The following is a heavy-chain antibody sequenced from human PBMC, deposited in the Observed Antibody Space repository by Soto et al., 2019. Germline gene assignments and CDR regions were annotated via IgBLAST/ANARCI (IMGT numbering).Heavy chain of an antibody. V-gene: IGHV4-59*08. CDR1: GGSISRYY. D-gene: IGHD3-16*01. CDR2: VHDSGST. Sequence: SETLSLTCTVSGGSISRYYWNWIRQPPGKGLEWIGYVHDSGSTNYNPSLKNRVTISVDTSKNEFSLKVNSLTAADTAVYYCARHWALGPPQDYWGQGTLVTVSS. CDR3: ARHWALGPPQDY. J-gene: IGHJ4*02.